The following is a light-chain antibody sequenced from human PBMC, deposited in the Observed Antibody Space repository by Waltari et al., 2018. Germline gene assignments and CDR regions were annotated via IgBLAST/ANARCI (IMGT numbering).Light chain of an antibody. CDR3: SSYAGSNTVV. J-gene: IGLJ2*01. V-gene: IGLV2-8*01. Sequence: QSALTQPPSTSGSPGQSVTISCTGTSSDVGGYNYVSWYQQHPGKAPKLLIHEVTTRPSGVPAHFSGSKSGNTASLTVSGLQTEDEAYYYCSSYAGSNTVVFGGGTKLTVL. CDR1: SSDVGGYNY. CDR2: EVT.